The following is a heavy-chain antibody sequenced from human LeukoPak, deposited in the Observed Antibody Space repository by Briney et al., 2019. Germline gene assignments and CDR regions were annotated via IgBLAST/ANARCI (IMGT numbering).Heavy chain of an antibody. Sequence: GGSLRLSCAASGFTFSSYAMSWVRQAPGKGLEWVSAISGSGGSTYYADSVKGRFTISRDNSKNTLYLQMNSLRAEDTAVYYCAKDQAQRGVITNDAFDIWGQGTMVTVSS. CDR1: GFTFSSYA. J-gene: IGHJ3*02. CDR2: ISGSGGST. D-gene: IGHD3-10*01. V-gene: IGHV3-23*01. CDR3: AKDQAQRGVITNDAFDI.